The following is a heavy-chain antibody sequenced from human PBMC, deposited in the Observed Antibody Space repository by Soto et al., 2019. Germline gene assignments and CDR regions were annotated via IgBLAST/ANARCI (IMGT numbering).Heavy chain of an antibody. CDR1: GGSISSYY. CDR3: ATDSGGGFDRFFDS. V-gene: IGHV4-59*01. Sequence: SETLSLTCTVSGGSISSYYWSWIRQPPGKGLEWIGYIYYSGSTNFNPSLKSRVSISVDTSKRQFSLELSSVTAADTAVYYCATDSGGGFDRFFDSWGQRTLVTVSS. CDR2: IYYSGST. D-gene: IGHD5-12*01. J-gene: IGHJ4*02.